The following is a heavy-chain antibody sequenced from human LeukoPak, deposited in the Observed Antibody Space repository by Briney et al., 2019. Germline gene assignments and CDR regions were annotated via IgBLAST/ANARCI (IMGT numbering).Heavy chain of an antibody. CDR2: INAYNGNT. Sequence: ASVKVSCKASGGTFSSYAISWVRQAPGQGLEWMGWINAYNGNTNYAQKFQGRVTMTTDTSTSTGYMELRSLRSDDTAVYYCARDGDYGGNWDYWGQGTLVTVSS. J-gene: IGHJ4*02. CDR3: ARDGDYGGNWDY. V-gene: IGHV1-18*01. D-gene: IGHD4-23*01. CDR1: GGTFSSYA.